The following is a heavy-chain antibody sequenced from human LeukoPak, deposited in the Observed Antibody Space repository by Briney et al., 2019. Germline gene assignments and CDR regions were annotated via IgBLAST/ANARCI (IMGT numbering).Heavy chain of an antibody. CDR1: GFTFSNFN. Sequence: GGSLRLSCAASGFTFSNFNMNWVRQAPGKGLEWVSYISGSSSVTYYADSVEGRFTISRDNAKNSLYLQMNSLRAEDTAVYYCARDPGTGSGWYYFDYWGQGTLVTVPS. V-gene: IGHV3-48*01. CDR3: ARDPGTGSGWYYFDY. CDR2: ISGSSSVT. D-gene: IGHD6-19*01. J-gene: IGHJ4*02.